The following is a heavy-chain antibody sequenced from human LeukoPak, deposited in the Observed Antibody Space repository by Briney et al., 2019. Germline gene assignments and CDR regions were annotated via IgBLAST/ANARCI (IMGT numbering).Heavy chain of an antibody. Sequence: PSQTLSLTCTVSGGSISSSSYYWGWIRQPPGKGLEWIGSIYYSGSTYYNPSLKSRVTISVDRSKNQFSLKLSSVTAADTAVYYCARAPTGTTSGAFDIWGQGTMVTVSS. J-gene: IGHJ3*02. V-gene: IGHV4-39*07. CDR2: IYYSGST. CDR1: GGSISSSSYY. D-gene: IGHD1-1*01. CDR3: ARAPTGTTSGAFDI.